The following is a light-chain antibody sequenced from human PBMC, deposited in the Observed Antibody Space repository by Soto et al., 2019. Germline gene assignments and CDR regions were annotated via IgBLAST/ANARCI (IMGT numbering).Light chain of an antibody. V-gene: IGKV1-5*01. CDR3: QQYDSYSSGP. CDR2: DAS. J-gene: IGKJ1*01. CDR1: QDISTL. Sequence: DIQMTQSPSSVSASIGDTVTITCRASQDISTLLAWYQHKPGKAPKVLIFDASSLKTGVPSRFSGSGSGTEFTLTISNLQPDDFATYYCQQYDSYSSGPFGQGTKVDIK.